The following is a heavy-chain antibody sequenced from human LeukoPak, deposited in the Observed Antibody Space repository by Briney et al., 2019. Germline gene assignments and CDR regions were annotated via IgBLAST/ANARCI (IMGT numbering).Heavy chain of an antibody. D-gene: IGHD6-19*01. J-gene: IGHJ4*02. V-gene: IGHV3-74*03. CDR2: INGDGSNT. CDR3: ARGSQWQYYFDY. Sequence: GSLRLSCAASGFTFSSHWMHWVRQAPGKGLVWVSRINGDGSNTTYADSVKGRFTISRDNAKNTLYLQMNSLRAEDTAVYYCARGSQWQYYFDYWGQGTLVTVSS. CDR1: GFTFSSHW.